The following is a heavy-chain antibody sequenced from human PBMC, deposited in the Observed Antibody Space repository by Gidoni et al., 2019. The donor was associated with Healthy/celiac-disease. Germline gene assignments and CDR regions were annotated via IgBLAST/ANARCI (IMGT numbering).Heavy chain of an antibody. CDR3: AREGGITMVRGASHY. CDR2: ISSSSSYI. Sequence: EVHLVESGGGMGRTGGSLRLYCAASGFPFSSYSMKWVRQAPGKVLEWVSSISSSSSYIYYADAVKGRFTISRDNAKNSLYLQMTSLRAEDTAVYYCAREGGITMVRGASHYWGQGTLVTVSS. V-gene: IGHV3-21*01. CDR1: GFPFSSYS. D-gene: IGHD3-10*01. J-gene: IGHJ4*02.